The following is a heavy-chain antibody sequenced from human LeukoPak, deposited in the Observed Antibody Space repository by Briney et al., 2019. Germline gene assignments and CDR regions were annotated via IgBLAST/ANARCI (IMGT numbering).Heavy chain of an antibody. V-gene: IGHV3-30*18. J-gene: IGHJ4*02. Sequence: PGRSLRLSCAASGFTFSSYGMHWVRQAPGKGLEWVAVTSYDGSNIYYADSVKGRFTISRDNSKNTLYLQMNSLRAEDTAVYYCAKKSPGTYYAPPDYWGQGTLVTVSS. CDR3: AKKSPGTYYAPPDY. D-gene: IGHD3-10*01. CDR1: GFTFSSYG. CDR2: TSYDGSNI.